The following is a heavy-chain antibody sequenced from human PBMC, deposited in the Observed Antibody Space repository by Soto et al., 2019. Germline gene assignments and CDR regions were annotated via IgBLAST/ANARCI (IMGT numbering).Heavy chain of an antibody. Sequence: EVQLVESGGGLVQPGGSLRLSCAASGFTFSSYWMSWVRQAPGKGLEWVANIKQDGSEKYYVDSVKGRFTISRDNAKNALYLQRNSLIAEDTAGYYCAGSSGWYHPMWDYWGQGTLVTVSS. D-gene: IGHD6-19*01. V-gene: IGHV3-7*01. J-gene: IGHJ4*02. CDR1: GFTFSSYW. CDR2: IKQDGSEK. CDR3: AGSSGWYHPMWDY.